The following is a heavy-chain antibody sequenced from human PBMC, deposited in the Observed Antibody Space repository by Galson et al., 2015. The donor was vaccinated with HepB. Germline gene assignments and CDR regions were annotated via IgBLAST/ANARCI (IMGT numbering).Heavy chain of an antibody. J-gene: IGHJ1*01. D-gene: IGHD2-15*01. Sequence: SLRLSCAASGFTFSSYWMSWVRQAPGKGLEWVANIKQDGSEKYYVDSVKGRFTISRDNAKNTLYLQMNSLRAEDTAVYYCARRGLYCSGGSCYDKAEYFQRWGQGTLVTVSS. CDR1: GFTFSSYW. CDR2: IKQDGSEK. V-gene: IGHV3-7*01. CDR3: ARRGLYCSGGSCYDKAEYFQR.